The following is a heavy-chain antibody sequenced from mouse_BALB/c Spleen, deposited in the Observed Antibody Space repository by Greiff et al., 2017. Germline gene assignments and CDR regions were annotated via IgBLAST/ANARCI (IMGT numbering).Heavy chain of an antibody. CDR3: ARQGTMITGSWFAY. J-gene: IGHJ3*01. D-gene: IGHD2-4*01. CDR1: GFTFSSYG. CDR2: ISSGGSYT. Sequence: EVNLVESGGDLVKPGGSLKLSCAASGFTFSSYGMSWVRQTPDKRLEWVATISSGGSYTYYPDSVKGRFTISRDNAKNTLYLQMSSLKSEDTAMYYCARQGTMITGSWFAYWGQGTLVTVSA. V-gene: IGHV5-6*01.